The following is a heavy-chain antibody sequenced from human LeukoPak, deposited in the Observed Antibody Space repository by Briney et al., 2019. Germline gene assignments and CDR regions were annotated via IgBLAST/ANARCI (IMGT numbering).Heavy chain of an antibody. V-gene: IGHV3-30*18. J-gene: IGHJ4*02. CDR3: AKDHELVATSVDY. D-gene: IGHD5-12*01. Sequence: GSLKLLFAASGFTFSSYAMHWVRQAPGKGLEWVAAISYDGNYKYHADSVKGRFTTSRDNSKNTLYLQMNSLRAEDTAVYYCAKDHELVATSVDYWGQGTLVTVSS. CDR1: GFTFSSYA. CDR2: ISYDGNYK.